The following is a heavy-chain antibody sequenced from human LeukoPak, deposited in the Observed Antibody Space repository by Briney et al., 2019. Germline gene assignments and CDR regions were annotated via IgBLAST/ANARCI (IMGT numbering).Heavy chain of an antibody. CDR3: ARAIVVVTATGYYYYGMDV. CDR1: GGSISSYY. D-gene: IGHD2-21*02. Sequence: SETLSLTCTVSGGSISSYYWSWIRQPPGKGLEWIGEINHSGSTNYNPSLKSRVTISVDTSKNQFSLKLSSVTAADTAVYYCARAIVVVTATGYYYYGMDVWGQGTTVTVSS. J-gene: IGHJ6*02. V-gene: IGHV4-34*01. CDR2: INHSGST.